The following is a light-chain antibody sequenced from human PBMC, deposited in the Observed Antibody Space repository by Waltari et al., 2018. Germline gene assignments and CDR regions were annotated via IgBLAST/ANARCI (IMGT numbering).Light chain of an antibody. J-gene: IGKJ2*01. CDR2: GGS. CDR3: QQYDNWLPYT. CDR1: QGVSSN. V-gene: IGKV3-15*01. Sequence: EIVMTQSPATLSVSPGERATLYCRASQGVSSNLAWYQQKPGQAPRLLIYGGSTRAPGVPGRFRGSGSGTEFTLTISRLQSEDFAVYYCQQYDNWLPYTFGQGTKVEIK.